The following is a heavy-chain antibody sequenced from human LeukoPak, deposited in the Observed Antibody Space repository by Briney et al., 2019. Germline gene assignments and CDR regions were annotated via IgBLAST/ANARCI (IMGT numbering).Heavy chain of an antibody. CDR1: GFMFSSYS. Sequence: GGSLRLSCAASGFMFSSYSMNWVRQAPGKGLEWVSSISGSSTYIFYADSVKGRFTISRDNAKNSLYLQMNSLTAEDTAVYYCARVVDYYDGYFDYWGQGTLVTVSS. CDR2: ISGSSTYI. V-gene: IGHV3-21*01. J-gene: IGHJ4*02. CDR3: ARVVDYYDGYFDY. D-gene: IGHD3-22*01.